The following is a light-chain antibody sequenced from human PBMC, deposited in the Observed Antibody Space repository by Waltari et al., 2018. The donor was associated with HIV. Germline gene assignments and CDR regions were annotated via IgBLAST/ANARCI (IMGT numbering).Light chain of an antibody. J-gene: IGLJ3*02. CDR1: SSDIGGYDF. CDR2: EVY. V-gene: IGLV2-8*01. CDR3: SSYAGNYNLV. Sequence: QSALTQPPSASGSPGQSVTISCTGSSSDIGGYDFVSWFQQHPGKSPQLVIYEVYKRPAGFPVRFSGSRSGNTASLTVSGLQAEDEAYYHCSSYAGNYNLVFGGGTKLTVL.